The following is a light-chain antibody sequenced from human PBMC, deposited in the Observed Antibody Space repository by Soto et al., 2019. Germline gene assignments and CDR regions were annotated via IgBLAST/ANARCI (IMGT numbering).Light chain of an antibody. CDR3: SSYTGSSTYV. Sequence: QSLLTKPASVSGSPGQSITISCTGASSGVGGYNYVSWYQQHPGKAPKLMIYDVSNRPSGVSNRFSGSKSGNTASLTISGLQAEDEADYYCSSYTGSSTYVFGTGTKVTVL. V-gene: IGLV2-14*01. J-gene: IGLJ1*01. CDR2: DVS. CDR1: SSGVGGYNY.